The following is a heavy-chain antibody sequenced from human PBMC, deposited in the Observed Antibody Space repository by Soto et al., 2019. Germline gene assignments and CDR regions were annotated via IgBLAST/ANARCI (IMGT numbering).Heavy chain of an antibody. CDR2: ISYDGSNK. D-gene: IGHD2-2*01. J-gene: IGHJ5*02. V-gene: IGHV3-30*03. CDR1: GFTFSSYG. CDR3: ARELYCSSTSCYASWFDP. Sequence: LRLSCAASGFTFSSYGMHWVRQAPGKGLEWVAVISYDGSNKYYADSVKGRFTISRDNSKNTLYLQMGSLRAEDMALYYCARELYCSSTSCYASWFDPWGQGTLVTVSS.